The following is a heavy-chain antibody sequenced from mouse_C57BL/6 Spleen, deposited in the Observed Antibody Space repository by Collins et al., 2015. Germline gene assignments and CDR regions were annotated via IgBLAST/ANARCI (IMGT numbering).Heavy chain of an antibody. Sequence: ISDGGSYTYYPDSVKGRFTISRDNAKNNLYLQMSSLKSEDTAMYYCARDGNYWYFDVWGAGTTVTVSS. V-gene: IGHV5-4*02. D-gene: IGHD2-1*01. CDR2: ISDGGSYT. CDR3: ARDGNYWYFDV. J-gene: IGHJ1*01.